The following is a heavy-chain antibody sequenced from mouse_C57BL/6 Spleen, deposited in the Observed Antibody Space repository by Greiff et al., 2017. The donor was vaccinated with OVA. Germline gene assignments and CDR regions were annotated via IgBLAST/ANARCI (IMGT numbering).Heavy chain of an antibody. CDR1: GYTFTDYY. D-gene: IGHD3-1*01. J-gene: IGHJ2*01. V-gene: IGHV1-26*01. CDR2: INPNNGGT. CDR3: ARARALGYFDY. Sequence: EVQLQQSGPELVKPGASVKISCKASGYTFTDYYMNWVKQSHGKSLEWIGDINPNNGGTSYNQKFKGKATLTVDKSSSTAYMELRSLTSEDSAVYYCARARALGYFDYWGQGTTLTVSS.